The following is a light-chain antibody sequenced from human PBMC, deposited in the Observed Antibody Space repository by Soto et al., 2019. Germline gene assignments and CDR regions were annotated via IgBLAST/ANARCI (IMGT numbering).Light chain of an antibody. J-gene: IGKJ4*01. V-gene: IGKV3-11*01. CDR3: QQRRNWPFT. CDR1: QSVSSD. Sequence: EIVLTQSPATLSLSPGEGATLSCRASQSVSSDLAWYQQKPGQAPRLLIYDASNRATGIPARFSGSGSGTDFTLTISGLEPEDFAVYYCQQRRNWPFTFAGGTKVDIK. CDR2: DAS.